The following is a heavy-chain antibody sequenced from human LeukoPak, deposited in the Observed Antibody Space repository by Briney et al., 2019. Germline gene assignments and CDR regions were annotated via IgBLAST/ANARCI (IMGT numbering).Heavy chain of an antibody. D-gene: IGHD3-10*01. V-gene: IGHV4-31*03. CDR2: IYYSGST. CDR3: ARTRRITMVRGGILFDP. CDR1: GGSISSGGYY. Sequence: SETLSLTCTVSGGSISSGGYYWSWIRQHPGKGLEWIGYIYYSGSTYYNPSLKSRVTISVDTSKNQFSLKLSSVTAADTAVYYCARTRRITMVRGGILFDPWGQGTLVTVSS. J-gene: IGHJ5*02.